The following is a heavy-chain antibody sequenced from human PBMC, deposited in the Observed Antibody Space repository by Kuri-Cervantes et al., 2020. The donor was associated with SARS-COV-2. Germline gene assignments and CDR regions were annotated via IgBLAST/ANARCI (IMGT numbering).Heavy chain of an antibody. J-gene: IGHJ3*02. CDR1: GFTFSSYW. CDR2: IKQDGSEK. V-gene: IGHV3-7*01. Sequence: GESLKISCAASGFTFSSYWMSWVRQAPGKGLEWVANIKQDGSEKYYVDSVKGRFTISRDNAKNSLYLQMNSLRAEDTAVYYCAREDVLLQDAFDIWGQGTVVTVSS. CDR3: AREDVLLQDAFDI. D-gene: IGHD3-10*01.